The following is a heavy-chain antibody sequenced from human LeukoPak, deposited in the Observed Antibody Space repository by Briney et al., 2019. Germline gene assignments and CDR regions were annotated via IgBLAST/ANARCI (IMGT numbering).Heavy chain of an antibody. Sequence: SEILSLTCAVSGYSISSGYYWGWIRQPPGKGLEWIGSIYHSGSTYYNPSLKSRVTISVDTSKNQFSLKLSSVTAADTAVYYCARLERPYYFDYWGQGTLVTVSS. CDR3: ARLERPYYFDY. V-gene: IGHV4-38-2*01. CDR1: GYSISSGYY. J-gene: IGHJ4*02. CDR2: IYHSGST. D-gene: IGHD1-1*01.